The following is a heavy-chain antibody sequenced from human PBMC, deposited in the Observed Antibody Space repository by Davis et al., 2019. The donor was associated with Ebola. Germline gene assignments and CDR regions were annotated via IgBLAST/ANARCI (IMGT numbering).Heavy chain of an antibody. Sequence: GESLKISCAASGFTFSSYAMSWVRQALGKGLEWVSAISGSGGATYYADSVKGRFTISRNNSKNTLYLQMNSLRAEDTAVYYCAKEKTYNSGWYHFDYWGQGTLVTVSS. CDR3: AKEKTYNSGWYHFDY. CDR2: ISGSGGAT. D-gene: IGHD6-19*01. V-gene: IGHV3-23*01. CDR1: GFTFSSYA. J-gene: IGHJ4*02.